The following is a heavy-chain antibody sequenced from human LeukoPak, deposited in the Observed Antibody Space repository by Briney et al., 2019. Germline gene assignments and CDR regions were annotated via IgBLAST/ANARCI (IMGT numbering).Heavy chain of an antibody. CDR3: ATALGGSSPSGDAFDI. J-gene: IGHJ3*02. CDR2: ISAYNGNT. CDR1: GYTFTSYG. D-gene: IGHD6-13*01. Sequence: GASVKVSCKASGYTFTSYGISWVRQAPGQGLEWMGWISAYNGNTNYAQKLQGRVTMTTDTSTSTAYMELSSLRSEDTAVYYCATALGGSSPSGDAFDIWGQGTMVTVSS. V-gene: IGHV1-18*01.